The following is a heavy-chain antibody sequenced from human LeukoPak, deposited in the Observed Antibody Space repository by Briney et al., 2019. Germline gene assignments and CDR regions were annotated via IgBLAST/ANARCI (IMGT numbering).Heavy chain of an antibody. V-gene: IGHV1-24*01. J-gene: IGHJ4*02. CDR1: GYTLTELS. D-gene: IGHD2-15*01. Sequence: ASVKVSCKVSGYTLTELSMHWVRQAPGKGLEWMGGFDPEDGETIYAQKFQGRVTMTEDTSTDTAYMELSSLRSEDTAVYYCATIVVVAAYAHYYFDHWGQGTLVTVSS. CDR2: FDPEDGET. CDR3: ATIVVVAAYAHYYFDH.